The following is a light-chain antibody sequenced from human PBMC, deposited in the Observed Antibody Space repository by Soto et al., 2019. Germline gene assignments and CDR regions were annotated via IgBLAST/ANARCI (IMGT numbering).Light chain of an antibody. CDR1: NIGSKS. V-gene: IGLV3-21*02. J-gene: IGLJ1*01. CDR3: QVWDSSTDHYV. CDR2: DDS. Sequence: SYELTQPPSMSVAPGQTATITCGGNNIGSKSVHWYLQRPGQAPVLVVYDDSDRPSGIPERFSGSNSGNTATLSISRVEAGDEADYYCQVWDSSTDHYVFGTGTKVTVL.